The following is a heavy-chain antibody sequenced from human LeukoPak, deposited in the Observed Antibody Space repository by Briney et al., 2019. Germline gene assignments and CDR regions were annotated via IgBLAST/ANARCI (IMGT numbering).Heavy chain of an antibody. CDR1: GGTSKNYA. V-gene: IGHV1-69*13. Sequence: ASVKVSCKASGGTSKNYAITWVRQAPGQGLEWLGGIPIFGTPNYAQKLQGRVTFTADASTATAYMVLANLRSEDTAMYYCARRSGCSTPECYISGRDYFDYWGLGTLVAVST. D-gene: IGHD2-15*01. CDR2: IPIFGTP. J-gene: IGHJ4*02. CDR3: ARRSGCSTPECYISGRDYFDY.